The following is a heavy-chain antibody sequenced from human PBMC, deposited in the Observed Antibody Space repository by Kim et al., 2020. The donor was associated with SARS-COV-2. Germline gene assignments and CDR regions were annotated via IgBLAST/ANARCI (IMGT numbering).Heavy chain of an antibody. Sequence: ASVKVSCKVSGYTLTELSMHWVRQAPGKGLEWMGGFDPEDGETIYAQKFQGRVTMTEDTSTDTAYMALSSLRSEDTAVYYCATEWETSHSFDPWGQGTLVTVSS. CDR1: GYTLTELS. CDR2: FDPEDGET. V-gene: IGHV1-24*01. J-gene: IGHJ5*02. CDR3: ATEWETSHSFDP. D-gene: IGHD1-26*01.